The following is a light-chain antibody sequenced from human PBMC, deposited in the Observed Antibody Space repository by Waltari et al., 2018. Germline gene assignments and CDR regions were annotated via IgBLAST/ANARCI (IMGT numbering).Light chain of an antibody. J-gene: IGKJ1*01. Sequence: DIQLTQSPSSLSASVGDTVSISCRARQNVGTYVYWYQQRPGKAPKLLIFSSSNSQSRAPSRFSGSGSGRDFTLTISGLQPEDFAFYHCQQSYSSPWTFGQGTKVEVK. CDR1: QNVGTY. CDR2: SSS. CDR3: QQSYSSPWT. V-gene: IGKV1-39*01.